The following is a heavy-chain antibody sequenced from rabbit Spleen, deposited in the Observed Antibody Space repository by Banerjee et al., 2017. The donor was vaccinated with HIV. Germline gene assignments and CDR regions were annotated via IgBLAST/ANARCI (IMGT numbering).Heavy chain of an antibody. CDR3: VRGASGSGYYSL. Sequence: QEQLVESGGGLVRPEGSLKLSCTASGFSFSNKAVMCWVRQAPGKGLEWIACIDTNDGDTDYANWPKGRFTISKTSSTTVTLQMTSLTAADTATYFCVRGASGSGYYSLWGQGTLVTVS. CDR1: GFSFSNKAV. D-gene: IGHD1-1*01. J-gene: IGHJ3*01. V-gene: IGHV1S45*01. CDR2: IDTNDGDT.